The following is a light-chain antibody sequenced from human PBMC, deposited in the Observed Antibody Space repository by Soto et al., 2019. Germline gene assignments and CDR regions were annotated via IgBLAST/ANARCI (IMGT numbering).Light chain of an antibody. CDR2: GVS. V-gene: IGKV3-20*01. J-gene: IGKJ4*01. CDR3: LQYVSYPLS. CDR1: QTLSANF. Sequence: ENVLTQSPGTLSLSPGARATLSCRASQTLSANFLAWYQQKPGQAPKLVIYGVSKRATGIPDRFSGSGSGTDFTLTISSLQPEDFATYYCLQYVSYPLSFGGGTKVEVK.